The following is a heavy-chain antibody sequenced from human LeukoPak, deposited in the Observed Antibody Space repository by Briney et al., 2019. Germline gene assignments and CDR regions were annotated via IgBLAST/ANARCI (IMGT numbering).Heavy chain of an antibody. D-gene: IGHD3-10*01. Sequence: SETLSLTCAVYGGSFSGYYWSWIRQPPGKGLEWIGEINHSGSTNYNPSLKSRVTISVDTSKNQFSLKLSSVTAADTAVYYCARGQAALWFGELWGQGTLVTVSS. CDR3: ARGQAALWFGEL. CDR1: GGSFSGYY. CDR2: INHSGST. V-gene: IGHV4-34*01. J-gene: IGHJ4*02.